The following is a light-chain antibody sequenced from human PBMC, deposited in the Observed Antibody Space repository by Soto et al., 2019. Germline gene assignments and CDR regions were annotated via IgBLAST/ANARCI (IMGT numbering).Light chain of an antibody. Sequence: AIRMTQSPSSLSASTGDRVTITCRASQGISSYLAWYQQKPGKAPKLLIYAASTLQSGVPSRFSGSGSGTDFTLTISCLQSEDFATYYCQQYYSYPSTFGGGTKV. CDR1: QGISSY. J-gene: IGKJ4*01. V-gene: IGKV1-8*01. CDR3: QQYYSYPST. CDR2: AAS.